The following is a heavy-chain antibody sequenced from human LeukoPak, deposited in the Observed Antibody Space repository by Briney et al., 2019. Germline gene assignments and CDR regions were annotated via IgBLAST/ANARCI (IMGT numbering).Heavy chain of an antibody. Sequence: SETLSLTCTVSGGSISSYYWSWIRQPPGKGLEWIGYIYYSGSTNYNPSLKSRVTISVETSKNQFSLKLSSVTAADTAMYYCARATAPITIFGVVIDPVDAFDIWGQGTMVTVSS. D-gene: IGHD3-3*01. CDR1: GGSISSYY. CDR2: IYYSGST. J-gene: IGHJ3*02. V-gene: IGHV4-59*12. CDR3: ARATAPITIFGVVIDPVDAFDI.